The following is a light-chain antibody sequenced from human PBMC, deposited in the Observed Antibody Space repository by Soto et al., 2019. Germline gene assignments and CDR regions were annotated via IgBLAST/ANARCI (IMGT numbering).Light chain of an antibody. CDR1: QEISNY. CDR2: DAS. V-gene: IGKV1-33*01. Sequence: DIQMTQSPSSLSASVGDRVTITCQASQEISNYLNWYQQKAGKAPKLLIYDASNLETGVPSRFSGSRSGTDFTFTISSLQPEDIATYYCQQYDNIPRTLGQGTKV. J-gene: IGKJ1*01. CDR3: QQYDNIPRT.